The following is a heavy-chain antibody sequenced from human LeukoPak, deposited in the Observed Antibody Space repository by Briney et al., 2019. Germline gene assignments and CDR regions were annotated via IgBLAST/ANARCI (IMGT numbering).Heavy chain of an antibody. CDR1: GFTFSSYE. CDR2: ISSSGSTI. J-gene: IGHJ4*02. CDR3: ARDLLGRRPRY. V-gene: IGHV3-48*03. Sequence: GGSLRLSCAASGFTFSSYEMNWVRQAPGRGLEWVSYISSSGSTIYYADSVKGRFTISRDNAKNSLYLQMNSLRAEDTAVYYCARDLLGRRPRYWGQGTLVTVSS. D-gene: IGHD3-16*01.